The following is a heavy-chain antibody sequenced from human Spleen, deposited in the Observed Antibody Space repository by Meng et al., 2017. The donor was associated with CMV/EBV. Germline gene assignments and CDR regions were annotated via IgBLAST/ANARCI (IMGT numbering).Heavy chain of an antibody. J-gene: IGHJ6*02. D-gene: IGHD3-3*01. CDR3: ARDWATIFGVVIIPNYGMDV. V-gene: IGHV3-74*01. CDR1: GFTFSIYR. CDR2: INSDGSST. Sequence: GESLKISCAASGFTFSIYRMNWVRQAPGKGLVWVSRINSDGSSTSYADSVKGRFTIPRDNAKNTLYLQMNSLRAEDTAVYYCARDWATIFGVVIIPNYGMDVWGQGTTVTVSS.